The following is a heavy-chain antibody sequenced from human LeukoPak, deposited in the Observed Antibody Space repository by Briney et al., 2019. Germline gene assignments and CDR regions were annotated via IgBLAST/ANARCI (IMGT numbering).Heavy chain of an antibody. CDR1: GGSFSGYY. D-gene: IGHD6-13*01. Sequence: KASETLSLTCAVYGGSFSGYYWSWIRQPPGKGLEWIGEINHSGSTNYNPSLKSRVTISVDTSKNQFSLKLSSVTAADTAVYYCARSYNSSSWYRLGYWGQGTLVTVSS. CDR3: ARSYNSSSWYRLGY. CDR2: INHSGST. V-gene: IGHV4-34*01. J-gene: IGHJ4*02.